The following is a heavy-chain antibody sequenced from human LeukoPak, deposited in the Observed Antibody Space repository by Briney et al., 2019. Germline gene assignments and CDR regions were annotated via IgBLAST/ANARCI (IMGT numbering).Heavy chain of an antibody. CDR3: ARGTAMVRGNNWFDP. CDR1: GYTFTGYY. D-gene: IGHD5-18*01. Sequence: ASVKVSCKASGYTFTGYYMHWVRQAPGQGLEWMGWINPNSGGTNYAQKFQGRVTMTRDTSISTAYMELSRLRSDDTAVCYCARGTAMVRGNNWFDPWGQGTLVTVSS. CDR2: INPNSGGT. V-gene: IGHV1-2*02. J-gene: IGHJ5*02.